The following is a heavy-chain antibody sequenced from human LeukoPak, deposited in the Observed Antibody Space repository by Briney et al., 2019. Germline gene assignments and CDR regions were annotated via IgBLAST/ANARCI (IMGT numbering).Heavy chain of an antibody. J-gene: IGHJ4*02. V-gene: IGHV3-30*02. D-gene: IGHD3-10*01. CDR2: IRYDGSNK. CDR3: AKDYTMVRGVITRY. Sequence: TGGSLRLSCAASGFTFSSYGMHWVRQAPGKGLEWVAFIRYDGSNKYYADSVKGRFTISRDNSKNTLYLQMNSLRAEDTAVYYCAKDYTMVRGVITRYWGQGTLVTVSS. CDR1: GFTFSSYG.